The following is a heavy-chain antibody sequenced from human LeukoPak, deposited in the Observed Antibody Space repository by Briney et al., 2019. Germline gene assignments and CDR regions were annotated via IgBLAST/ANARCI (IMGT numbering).Heavy chain of an antibody. Sequence: PGGSLRLSCAASGFTFSSYVMHWVRQAPGKGLEWVAFISYDGSNKYYADSVKGRFTISRDNSKNTLYLQMNSLRAEDTAVYYCARKGYSGYGGYYYYMDVWGKGTTVTISS. CDR3: ARKGYSGYGGYYYYMDV. CDR2: ISYDGSNK. D-gene: IGHD5-12*01. CDR1: GFTFSSYV. V-gene: IGHV3-30*03. J-gene: IGHJ6*03.